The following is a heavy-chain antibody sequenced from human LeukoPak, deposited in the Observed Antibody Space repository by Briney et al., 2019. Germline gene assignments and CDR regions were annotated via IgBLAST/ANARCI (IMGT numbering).Heavy chain of an antibody. J-gene: IGHJ5*02. CDR1: GGSFSGYY. V-gene: IGHV4-34*01. CDR3: ARGQRTYYYSSGSYYNARYNWFDP. CDR2: INHSGST. D-gene: IGHD3-10*01. Sequence: SETLSLTCAVYGGSFSGYYWSWIRQPPGKGLEWIGEINHSGSTNYNPSLKSRVTISVDTSKNQFSLKLSSVTAADTAVYYCARGQRTYYYSSGSYYNARYNWFDPWGQGTLVTVSS.